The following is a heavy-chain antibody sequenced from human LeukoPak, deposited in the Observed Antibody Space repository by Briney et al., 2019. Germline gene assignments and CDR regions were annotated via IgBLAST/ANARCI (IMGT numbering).Heavy chain of an antibody. Sequence: SETLSLTCAVYGGSFSGYYWSWIRQPPGKGLEWIGEINHSGSTNYNPSLKSRVTISVDTSKNQFSLKLSSVTAADTAVYCCARHHRGCSSTSCSVNNWFDPWGQGTLVTVSS. D-gene: IGHD2-2*01. V-gene: IGHV4-34*01. CDR1: GGSFSGYY. J-gene: IGHJ5*02. CDR3: ARHHRGCSSTSCSVNNWFDP. CDR2: INHSGST.